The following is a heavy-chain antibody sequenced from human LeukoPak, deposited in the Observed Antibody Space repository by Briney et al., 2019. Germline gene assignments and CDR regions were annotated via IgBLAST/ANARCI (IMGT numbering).Heavy chain of an antibody. CDR1: GFTVSSDY. Sequence: GGSLRLSCAASGFTVSSDYMSWVRQAPGKGLEWVSVIYSGGSTYYADSVKGRFTISRDNSKNTLYLQMNSLRAEDTAVYYCARVSVGGRGYSYGFDYWGQGTLVTVSS. V-gene: IGHV3-53*01. D-gene: IGHD5-18*01. J-gene: IGHJ4*02. CDR3: ARVSVGGRGYSYGFDY. CDR2: IYSGGST.